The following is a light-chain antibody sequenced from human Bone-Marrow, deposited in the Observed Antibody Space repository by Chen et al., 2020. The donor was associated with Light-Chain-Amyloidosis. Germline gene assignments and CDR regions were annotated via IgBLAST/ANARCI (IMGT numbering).Light chain of an antibody. CDR2: DDS. Sequence: SYVLTQPSSVSVAPGQTATIACGGNNIGSTSVHWYQQTPGQAPLLVVYDDSDRPSGIPDRLSGSNSGNTATLTISRVEAGDEAGYYCQVWDRSSDRPVFGGGTKLTVL. CDR1: NIGSTS. J-gene: IGLJ3*02. V-gene: IGLV3-21*02. CDR3: QVWDRSSDRPV.